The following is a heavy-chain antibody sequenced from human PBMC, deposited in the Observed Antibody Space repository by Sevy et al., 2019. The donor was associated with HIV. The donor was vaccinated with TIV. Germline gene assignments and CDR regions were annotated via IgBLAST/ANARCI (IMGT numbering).Heavy chain of an antibody. V-gene: IGHV4-59*01. J-gene: IGHJ6*02. D-gene: IGHD3-3*01. CDR3: ARDQRGNDFWSGSSGYYYYGMDV. Sequence: SETPSLTCTVSGGSISSYYWSWIRQPPGKGLEWIGYIYYSGSTNYNPSLKSRVTISVDTSKNQFSLKLSSVTAADTAVYYCARDQRGNDFWSGSSGYYYYGMDVWGQGTTVTVSS. CDR2: IYYSGST. CDR1: GGSISSYY.